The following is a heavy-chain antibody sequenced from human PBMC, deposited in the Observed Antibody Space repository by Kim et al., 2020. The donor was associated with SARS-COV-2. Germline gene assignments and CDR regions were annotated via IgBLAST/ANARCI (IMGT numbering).Heavy chain of an antibody. CDR2: ISGSGGST. D-gene: IGHD4-17*01. Sequence: GGSLRLSCAASGFTFSSYAMSWVRQAPGKGLEWVSAISGSGGSTYYADSVKGRFTISRDNSKNTLYLQMNSLRAEDTAVYYCAKEPGIYGDYLGYNWFDPWGQGTLVPVSS. J-gene: IGHJ5*02. V-gene: IGHV3-23*01. CDR1: GFTFSSYA. CDR3: AKEPGIYGDYLGYNWFDP.